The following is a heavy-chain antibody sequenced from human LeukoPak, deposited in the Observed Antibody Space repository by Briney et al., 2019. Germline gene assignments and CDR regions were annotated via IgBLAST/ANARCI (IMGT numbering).Heavy chain of an antibody. V-gene: IGHV3-23*01. CDR2: ISNSGGYT. Sequence: GGSLRLSCAASGFTFSSYAMSWVRQAPGKGLERVSGISNSGGYTYYADSVKGRFTISRDNSKNTLSLQMNNLRAEDTAEYYCAKRARYNSARATDFDSWGQGTQVTVSS. CDR3: AKRARYNSARATDFDS. CDR1: GFTFSSYA. D-gene: IGHD6-19*01. J-gene: IGHJ4*02.